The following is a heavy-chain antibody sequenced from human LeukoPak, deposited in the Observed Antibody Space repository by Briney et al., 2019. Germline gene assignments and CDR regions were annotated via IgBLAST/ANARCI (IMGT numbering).Heavy chain of an antibody. CDR3: AKSRFGSGRGSDY. V-gene: IGHV3-23*01. CDR1: GFTFSSFA. CDR2: MSGSDGST. D-gene: IGHD2-15*01. J-gene: IGHJ4*02. Sequence: GGSLRLSCAASGFTFSSFAMSWVRQAPGKGLERVSVMSGSDGSTNYEDSVKGRFTISRDNAKSTLYLQMKSLRVEDTAVYYCAKSRFGSGRGSDYWGQGTLVTVSS.